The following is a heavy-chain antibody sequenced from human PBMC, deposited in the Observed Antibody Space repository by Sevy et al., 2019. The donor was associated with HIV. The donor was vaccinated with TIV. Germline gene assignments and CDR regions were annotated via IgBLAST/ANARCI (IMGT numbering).Heavy chain of an antibody. CDR3: ARAGSSSGYVAY. CDR1: GGSISSGGYY. J-gene: IGHJ4*02. V-gene: IGHV4-31*03. D-gene: IGHD5-12*01. Sequence: SETLSLTCTVSGGSISSGGYYWSWIRQHPGKGLEWIGYIYYSGSTYYNPSLKSRVTISVDTSKNQFSLKLSSVTAADTAVYYRARAGSSSGYVAYWGQGTLVTVSS. CDR2: IYYSGST.